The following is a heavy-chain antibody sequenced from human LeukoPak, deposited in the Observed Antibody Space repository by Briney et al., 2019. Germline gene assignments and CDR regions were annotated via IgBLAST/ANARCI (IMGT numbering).Heavy chain of an antibody. D-gene: IGHD4-23*01. Sequence: SETLSLTCTVSGGSISSYYWSWIRQPPGKGLEWIGYIYYSGSTNYNPSLKSRVTISVDTSKNQFSLKLSSVTAADTAVYYCARDEYGGYGYWGQGTLATVSS. CDR2: IYYSGST. V-gene: IGHV4-59*01. J-gene: IGHJ4*02. CDR3: ARDEYGGYGY. CDR1: GGSISSYY.